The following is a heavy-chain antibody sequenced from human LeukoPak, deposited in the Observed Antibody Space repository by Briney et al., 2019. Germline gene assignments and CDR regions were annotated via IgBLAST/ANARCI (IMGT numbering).Heavy chain of an antibody. J-gene: IGHJ4*02. CDR1: GFTFSSYS. Sequence: GGSLRLSCAASGFTFSSYSMTWVRQAPGKGLEWVAVIWYDGSNKYYADSVKGRFTISRDNSKNTLYLQMNSLRAEDTAVYYCARGAYSSSWYTYWGQGTLVTVSS. CDR3: ARGAYSSSWYTY. CDR2: IWYDGSNK. V-gene: IGHV3-33*08. D-gene: IGHD6-13*01.